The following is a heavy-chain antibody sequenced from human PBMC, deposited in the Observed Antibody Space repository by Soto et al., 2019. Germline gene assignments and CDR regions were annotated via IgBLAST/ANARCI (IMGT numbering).Heavy chain of an antibody. D-gene: IGHD4-17*01. CDR2: INANSGGT. J-gene: IGHJ4*02. Sequence: QVQLVQSGAEVKKPGASVKVSCKASGYTFTGYYMHWVRQAPGQGLVWMGWINANSGGTNYAQKLQGRVTMTRDTSISTAYMELRRLRSDDTAVYYCARARCYGDLGYWGQGTLVTVSS. CDR1: GYTFTGYY. CDR3: ARARCYGDLGY. V-gene: IGHV1-2*02.